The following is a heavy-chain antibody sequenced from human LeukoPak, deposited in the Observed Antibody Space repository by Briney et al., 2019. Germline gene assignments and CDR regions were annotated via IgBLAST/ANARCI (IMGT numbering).Heavy chain of an antibody. V-gene: IGHV6-1*01. CDR3: ARSTSAELDY. D-gene: IGHD2-2*01. CDR2: TYYRSKWYN. CDR1: GDSVSSNIAA. Sequence: SQTLSLTSAISGDSVSSNIAAWNWTRQSPSRGLEWLGRTYYRSKWYNDYPVSVKSRITINPDTSKNQFSLQLNSVTPKDTAVYYCARSTSAELDYWGQGTLVTVSS. J-gene: IGHJ4*02.